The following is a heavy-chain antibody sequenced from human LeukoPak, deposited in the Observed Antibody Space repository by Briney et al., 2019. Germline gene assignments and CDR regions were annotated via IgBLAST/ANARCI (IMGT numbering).Heavy chain of an antibody. J-gene: IGHJ6*03. CDR2: ISSSRTTI. CDR3: ARNRFPITGTTNNYYYMDV. V-gene: IGHV3-48*04. Sequence: GGSLRLSCAASGFIFSSYSMNWVRQAPGKGLEGLSYISSSRTTIYYADSVKGRFTISRDNAKNSLYLQMSSLKAEDTAVYYCARNRFPITGTTNNYYYMDVWGKGTTVTVSS. CDR1: GFIFSSYS. D-gene: IGHD1-7*01.